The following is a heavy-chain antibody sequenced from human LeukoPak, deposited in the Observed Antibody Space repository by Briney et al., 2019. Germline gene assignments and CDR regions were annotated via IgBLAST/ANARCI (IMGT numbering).Heavy chain of an antibody. V-gene: IGHV4-59*01. CDR3: ARAVRGVTFSVDY. J-gene: IGHJ4*02. CDR2: IYYSGST. D-gene: IGHD3-10*01. Sequence: SETLSLTCTVSGGSISSYYWSWIRQPPGKGLEWIGYIYYSGSTNYNPSLKSRVTISVDTSKNQFSLKPSSVTAADTAVYCCARAVRGVTFSVDYWGQGTLVTVSS. CDR1: GGSISSYY.